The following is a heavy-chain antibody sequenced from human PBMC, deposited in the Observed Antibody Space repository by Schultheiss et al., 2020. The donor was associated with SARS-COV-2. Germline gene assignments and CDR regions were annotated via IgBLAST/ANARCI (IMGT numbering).Heavy chain of an antibody. V-gene: IGHV4-31*03. J-gene: IGHJ6*02. CDR3: ARVMDYGMDV. CDR1: GGSISSGGYY. CDR2: IYYSGST. Sequence: LRLSCTVSGGSISSGGYYWSWIRQHPGKGLEWIGYIYYSGSTYYNPSLKSRVTISVDTSKNQFSLKLSFVTVADTAVYYCARVMDYGMDVWGQGTTVTVSS. D-gene: IGHD5-24*01.